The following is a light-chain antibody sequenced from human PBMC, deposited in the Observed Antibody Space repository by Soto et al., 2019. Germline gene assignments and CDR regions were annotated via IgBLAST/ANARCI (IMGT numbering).Light chain of an antibody. Sequence: DIVRPQSPSTLSVSHRDRATLXCRASQSVSIDLAWYQQTPGQAPRLLIYGASTRATGIPVRFSGSASGTEFTLTISSLQSEDFAVYYCQQRSNWQVTVGQGSRLEI. CDR2: GAS. J-gene: IGKJ5*01. CDR1: QSVSID. V-gene: IGKV3-15*01. CDR3: QQRSNWQVT.